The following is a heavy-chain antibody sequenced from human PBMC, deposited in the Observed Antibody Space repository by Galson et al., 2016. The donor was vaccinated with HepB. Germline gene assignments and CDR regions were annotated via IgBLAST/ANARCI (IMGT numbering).Heavy chain of an antibody. CDR1: GFTFDDYA. D-gene: IGHD1/OR15-1a*01. CDR2: ISGDGDST. CDR3: AKGFNFRDRSTSGTIYN. Sequence: SLRLSCAASGFTFDDYAMHWVRQGPGEGLEWVSLISGDGDSTYYADYVKGRFTISRDNSKNSLYLQMNSLRTEDTALYYCAKGFNFRDRSTSGTIYNWGQGTLVTVSS. V-gene: IGHV3-43*02. J-gene: IGHJ4*02.